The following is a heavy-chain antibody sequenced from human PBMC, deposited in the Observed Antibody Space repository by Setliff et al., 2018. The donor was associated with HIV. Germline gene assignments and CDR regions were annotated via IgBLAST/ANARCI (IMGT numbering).Heavy chain of an antibody. CDR1: GGTFSSYA. D-gene: IGHD3-22*01. CDR2: IIPVFGTT. V-gene: IGHV1-69*13. J-gene: IGHJ4*02. Sequence: SVKVSCKASGGTFSSYAISWVRQAPGQGLDWMGGIIPVFGTTNYAQKFQGRVTITADESTSTAYMELSSPRSEDTAVYYCARGLSFYDPGGFDYWGQGTLVTVSS. CDR3: ARGLSFYDPGGFDY.